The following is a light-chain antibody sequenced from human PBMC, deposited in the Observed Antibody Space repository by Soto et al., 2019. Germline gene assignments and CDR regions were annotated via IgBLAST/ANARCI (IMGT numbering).Light chain of an antibody. V-gene: IGKV3-20*01. CDR1: QTITT. Sequence: EIVVTHSAGAVSLSQGERATLSCRASQTITTLAWYQRKPGQAPRLLIYRVSSRATGVPDRFSGSGSGTDYTLTISRLEPEDFAVYYCQQYGNLPLPFGGVTKV. CDR2: RVS. CDR3: QQYGNLPLP. J-gene: IGKJ4*01.